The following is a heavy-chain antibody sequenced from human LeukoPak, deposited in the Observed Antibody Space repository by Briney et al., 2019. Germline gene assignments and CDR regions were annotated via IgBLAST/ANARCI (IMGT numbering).Heavy chain of an antibody. CDR2: ISGSGGST. J-gene: IGHJ4*02. V-gene: IGHV3-23*01. CDR3: AKDDYGDSFDY. Sequence: GGSLRLSCAASGFTFSSYGMHWVRQAPGKGLEWVSAISGSGGSTYYADSVKGRFTISRDNSKNTLYLQMNSLRAEGTAVYYCAKDDYGDSFDYWGQGTLVTVSS. D-gene: IGHD4-17*01. CDR1: GFTFSSYG.